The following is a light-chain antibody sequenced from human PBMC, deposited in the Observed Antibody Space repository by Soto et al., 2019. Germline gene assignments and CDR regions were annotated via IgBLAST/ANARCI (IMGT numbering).Light chain of an antibody. CDR1: QSVSSN. CDR3: QQYNNWPWT. CDR2: GAS. V-gene: IGKV3-15*01. Sequence: EIVMTHSPATLSVSPGERATLSCRASQSVSSNLAWYQHKPGQAPRVLIYGASTRATGIPARFSGSGSGTDFTLTISSLQSGDFALYYCQQYNNWPWTFGQGTKVDIK. J-gene: IGKJ1*01.